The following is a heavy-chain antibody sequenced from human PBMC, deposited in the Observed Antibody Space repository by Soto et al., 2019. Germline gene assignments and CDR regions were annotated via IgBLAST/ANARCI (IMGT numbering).Heavy chain of an antibody. CDR2: ISGSGGST. CDR3: AKDVNYSSGWEAFDI. CDR1: GFTFSSYA. J-gene: IGHJ3*02. Sequence: GGSLRLSCAASGFTFSSYAMSWVRQAPGKGLEWVSAISGSGGSTYYADSVKGRFTISRDNSRNTLYLQMNSLRAEDTAVYYCAKDVNYSSGWEAFDIWGQGTMVTVSS. V-gene: IGHV3-23*01. D-gene: IGHD6-19*01.